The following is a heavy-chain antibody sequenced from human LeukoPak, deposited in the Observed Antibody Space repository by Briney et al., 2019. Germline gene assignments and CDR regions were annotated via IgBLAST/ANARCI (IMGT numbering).Heavy chain of an antibody. Sequence: SETLSLTCTVSGGSISSYYWSWIRQPPGKGLEWIGEINHSGSTNYNPSLKSRVTISVDTSKNQFSLKLSSVTAADTALYYCARLPNYNFWSGYYYYMDVWGKGTTVTVSS. D-gene: IGHD3-3*01. CDR3: ARLPNYNFWSGYYYYMDV. CDR1: GGSISSYY. CDR2: INHSGST. J-gene: IGHJ6*03. V-gene: IGHV4-34*01.